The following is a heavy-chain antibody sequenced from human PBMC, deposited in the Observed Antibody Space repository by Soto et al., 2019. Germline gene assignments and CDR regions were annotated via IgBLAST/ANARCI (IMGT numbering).Heavy chain of an antibody. Sequence: QVQLVQSGAEVKKPGSSVKVSCKASGGTFSSYAISWVRQAPGQGLEWMGGIIPIFGTANYAQKFQGRVTITADESTSTAYMELSSLRSEDTAVYYCARDGYCSGGSCEGYYFDYWGQGTLVTVSS. D-gene: IGHD2-15*01. CDR3: ARDGYCSGGSCEGYYFDY. J-gene: IGHJ4*02. CDR2: IIPIFGTA. V-gene: IGHV1-69*01. CDR1: GGTFSSYA.